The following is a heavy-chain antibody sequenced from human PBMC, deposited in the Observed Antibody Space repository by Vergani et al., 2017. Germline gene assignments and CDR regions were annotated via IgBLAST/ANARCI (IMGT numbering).Heavy chain of an antibody. CDR2: ISSSGSTI. V-gene: IGHV3-48*03. Sequence: EVQLVESGGGLVQPGGSLRLSCAASGFPFSSYEMNWVRQAPGKGLEWVSYISSSGSTIYYADSVKGRFTISRDNAKNSLYLQMNSLRAEDTAVYYCARTGVFGYFDYWGQGTLVTVSS. D-gene: IGHD3-10*01. CDR1: GFPFSSYE. CDR3: ARTGVFGYFDY. J-gene: IGHJ4*02.